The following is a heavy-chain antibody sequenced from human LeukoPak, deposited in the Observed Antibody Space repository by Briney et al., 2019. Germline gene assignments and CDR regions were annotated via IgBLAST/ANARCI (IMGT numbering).Heavy chain of an antibody. J-gene: IGHJ4*02. V-gene: IGHV4-38-2*01. CDR3: ARIAVAARLDY. D-gene: IGHD6-19*01. CDR2: IYHSRST. Sequence: SETLSLTCAVSGYSISSGYYWGGIRQPPGKGLEWIGSIYHSRSTYYNPSLKSRVTISVDTSKNQFSLKLNSVTAADTAVYYCARIAVAARLDYWGQGTLVTVSS. CDR1: GYSISSGYY.